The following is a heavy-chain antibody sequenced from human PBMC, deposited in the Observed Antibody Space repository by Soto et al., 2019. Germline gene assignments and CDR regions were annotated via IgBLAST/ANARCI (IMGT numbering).Heavy chain of an antibody. CDR3: ARGRRNYGSGSAEAGV. CDR2: INHSGST. CDR1: GGSFSGYY. Sequence: QVQLQQWGAGLLKPSETLSLTCAVYGGSFSGYYWSWIRQPPGKGLEWIGEINHSGSTNYNPSLKTRVTISVGTSKNQFSLKLSSVTAADTAVYYCARGRRNYGSGSAEAGVWGQGTTVTVSS. D-gene: IGHD3-10*01. J-gene: IGHJ6*02. V-gene: IGHV4-34*01.